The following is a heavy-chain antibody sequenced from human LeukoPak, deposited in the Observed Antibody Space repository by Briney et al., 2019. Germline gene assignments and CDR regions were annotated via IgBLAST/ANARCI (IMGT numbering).Heavy chain of an antibody. CDR1: GYSFTSYW. Sequence: GESLKISCKGSGYSFTSYWIGWVRQMPGKGLEWMGIIYPGDSDTRYSPSFQGQVTISADKSIDTAYLQWSSLKASDTAMYYCARRLRYCTDGTCYPDYWGQETLVTVSS. D-gene: IGHD2-15*01. V-gene: IGHV5-51*01. CDR3: ARRLRYCTDGTCYPDY. J-gene: IGHJ4*02. CDR2: IYPGDSDT.